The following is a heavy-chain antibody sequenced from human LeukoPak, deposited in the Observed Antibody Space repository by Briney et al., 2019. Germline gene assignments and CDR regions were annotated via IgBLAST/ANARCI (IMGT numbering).Heavy chain of an antibody. V-gene: IGHV3-23*01. CDR3: AKPYYYDSSGFHFDY. J-gene: IGHJ4*02. Sequence: GGSLRLSCAASGFTFSSYAMSWVRQAPGKGLEWVSAINGSGGSTYYADSVKGRFTISRDNSKNTLYLQMNSLRAEDTAVYYCAKPYYYDSSGFHFDYWGQGTLVTVSS. CDR1: GFTFSSYA. CDR2: INGSGGST. D-gene: IGHD3-22*01.